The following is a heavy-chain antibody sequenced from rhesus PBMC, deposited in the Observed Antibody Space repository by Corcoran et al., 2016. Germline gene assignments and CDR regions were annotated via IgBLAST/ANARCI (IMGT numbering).Heavy chain of an antibody. CDR3: ARDPARYWGETFRFDY. D-gene: IGHD3-34*01. CDR1: GFTFSDYY. J-gene: IGHJ4*01. CDR2: ISNGGGST. Sequence: EVQLVESGGGLAKPGGSLRLSCAASGFTFSDYYMDWVRQAPGKGLEWGSRISNGGGSTWYADTVKGRCTISRENAKNTLYRQMNSLRAEDTAVYYCARDPARYWGETFRFDYWGQGVLVTVSS. V-gene: IGHV3-178*01.